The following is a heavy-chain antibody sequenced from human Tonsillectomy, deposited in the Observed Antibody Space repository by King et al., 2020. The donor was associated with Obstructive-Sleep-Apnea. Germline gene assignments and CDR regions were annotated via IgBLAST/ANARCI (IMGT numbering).Heavy chain of an antibody. CDR3: VKGNGTLVPTQN. J-gene: IGHJ4*02. Sequence: GQLVQSGAEVKKPGASVKISCKASGYTFTSYYMHWVRQAPGQGLEWMGIINPSGGSTTYAQKFQGRVTMTRDTSTSTVAMELSSPRSEDTAVYYCVKGNGTLVPTQNWGQGTLITVSS. D-gene: IGHD2-21*01. V-gene: IGHV1-46*01. CDR1: GYTFTSYY. CDR2: INPSGGST.